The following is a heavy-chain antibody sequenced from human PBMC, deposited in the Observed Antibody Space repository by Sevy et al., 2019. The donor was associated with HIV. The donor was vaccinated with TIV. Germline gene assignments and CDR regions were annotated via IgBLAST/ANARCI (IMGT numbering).Heavy chain of an antibody. V-gene: IGHV3-21*01. CDR2: ISSSSSYI. CDR1: GFTFSSYS. Sequence: GGSLRLSCAASGFTFSSYSMNWVRQALGKGLEWVSSISSSSSYIYYADSVKGRFTISRDNAKNSLYLQMNSLRAEDTAVYYCARGNDFWSGYPDPYYFDYWGQGTLVTVSS. J-gene: IGHJ4*02. CDR3: ARGNDFWSGYPDPYYFDY. D-gene: IGHD3-3*01.